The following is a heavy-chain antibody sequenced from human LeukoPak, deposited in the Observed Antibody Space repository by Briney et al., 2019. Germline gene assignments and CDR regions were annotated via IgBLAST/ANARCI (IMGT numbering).Heavy chain of an antibody. Sequence: PGGSLRLSCAASGFTLSSYGMHWVRQAPGKGLEWVAVIWYDGSNKYYADSVKGRFTISRDNSKNTLYLQMNSLRAEDTAVYYCAKDSKESGFDYWGQGTLVTVSS. CDR2: IWYDGSNK. CDR1: GFTLSSYG. J-gene: IGHJ4*02. CDR3: AKDSKESGFDY. V-gene: IGHV3-33*06. D-gene: IGHD3-10*01.